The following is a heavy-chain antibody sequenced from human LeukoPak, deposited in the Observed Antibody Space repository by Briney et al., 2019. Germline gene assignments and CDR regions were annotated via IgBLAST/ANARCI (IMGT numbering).Heavy chain of an antibody. D-gene: IGHD5-18*01. CDR2: MNPNSGNT. Sequence: ASVKVSCKASGYIFTGYYMHWVRQAPGQGLEWMGWMNPNSGNTGYAQKFQGRVTITRNTSISTAYMELSSLRSEDTAVYYCARGQTRYSYGTDYYYYMDVWGKGTTVTVSS. V-gene: IGHV1-8*03. CDR1: GYIFTGYY. CDR3: ARGQTRYSYGTDYYYYMDV. J-gene: IGHJ6*03.